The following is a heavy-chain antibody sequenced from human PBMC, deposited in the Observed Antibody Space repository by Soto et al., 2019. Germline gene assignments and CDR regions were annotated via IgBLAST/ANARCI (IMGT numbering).Heavy chain of an antibody. Sequence: QVQLVESGGGVVQPGRSLRLSCAASGFTFSSYGMHWVRQAPGKGLEWVAVISYDGSNKYYADSVKGRFTISRDNSKNTLYLQMNSLRAEDTAVYYCAKSGRNMSGFDYWGQGTLVTVSS. CDR3: AKSGRNMSGFDY. D-gene: IGHD3-16*01. V-gene: IGHV3-30*18. CDR2: ISYDGSNK. CDR1: GFTFSSYG. J-gene: IGHJ4*02.